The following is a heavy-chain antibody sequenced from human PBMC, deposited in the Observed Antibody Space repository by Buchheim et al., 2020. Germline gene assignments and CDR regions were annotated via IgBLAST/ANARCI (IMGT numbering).Heavy chain of an antibody. CDR1: GGSFSRSS. CDR2: INHTGST. J-gene: IGHJ5*02. Sequence: QVQLQQWGAGLLKPSETLSLNCAVYGGSFSRSSWSWIRQTPGKGLEWIGEINHTGSTNYNPSLKSRFTISVDRSKNQVSLKLTSVTAADTAVYYCAVTTRGDFWSWGWFDPWGQGTL. V-gene: IGHV4-34*02. CDR3: AVTTRGDFWSWGWFDP. D-gene: IGHD3-3*01.